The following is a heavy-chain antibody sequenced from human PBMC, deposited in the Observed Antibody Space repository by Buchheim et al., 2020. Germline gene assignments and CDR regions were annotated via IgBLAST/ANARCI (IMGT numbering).Heavy chain of an antibody. Sequence: EVHLLVSGGGLVQPGGSLRLSCAASGFTFSSYAMIWVLQAPGTGLEWVSGMSGRGGGTYCADSVKGRFTISRDHSKNTLSLQMNSLRAEDTAVYYCAKVTYDFWSGYYDYWGQGTL. V-gene: IGHV3-23*01. CDR3: AKVTYDFWSGYYDY. CDR1: GFTFSSYA. J-gene: IGHJ4*02. D-gene: IGHD3-3*01. CDR2: MSGRGGGT.